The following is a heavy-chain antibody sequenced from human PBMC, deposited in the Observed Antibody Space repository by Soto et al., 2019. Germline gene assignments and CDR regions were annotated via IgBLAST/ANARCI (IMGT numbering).Heavy chain of an antibody. CDR1: GFNFSGHT. CDR3: ARCMGFDGSGYAFFDS. Sequence: EVQLVESGGGLVKPGGSLRLSCAASGFNFSGHTINWVRQAPGKGLEWVSSVSSSSSYIYYADSVKGRFTVSRDNAEKSLYLQMKSLRAEDTAIYYCARCMGFDGSGYAFFDSWGQGTLVTVSS. J-gene: IGHJ4*02. CDR2: VSSSSSYI. V-gene: IGHV3-21*01. D-gene: IGHD3-10*01.